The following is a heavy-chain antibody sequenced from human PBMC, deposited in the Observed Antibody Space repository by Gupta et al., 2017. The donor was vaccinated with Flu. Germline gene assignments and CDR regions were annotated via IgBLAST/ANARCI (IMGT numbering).Heavy chain of an antibody. D-gene: IGHD5-12*01. CDR3: ARHGFHHFDF. V-gene: IGHV3-7*01. CDR1: STYW. Sequence: STYWMAGVRQAPGRGLEWVANVKEDGSEKYYVDSVKGRFTISRDNAKNSLYLQMNSLRVEDTAVYYCARHGFHHFDFWGQGTLVTVSS. CDR2: VKEDGSEK. J-gene: IGHJ4*02.